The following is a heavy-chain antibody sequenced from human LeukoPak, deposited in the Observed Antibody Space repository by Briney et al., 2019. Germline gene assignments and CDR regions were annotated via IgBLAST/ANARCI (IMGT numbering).Heavy chain of an antibody. CDR2: IGSTSNYK. D-gene: IGHD6-25*01. Sequence: GGSLRLSCAASGFTFSSYSMNWVRQAPGKGLEWVSSIGSTSNYKYYSDSVKGRFTISRDNANNSLFLQMNSLRVEDTALYYCVRDAASPDYWGQGTLVTVSS. CDR3: VRDAASPDY. V-gene: IGHV3-21*01. CDR1: GFTFSSYS. J-gene: IGHJ4*02.